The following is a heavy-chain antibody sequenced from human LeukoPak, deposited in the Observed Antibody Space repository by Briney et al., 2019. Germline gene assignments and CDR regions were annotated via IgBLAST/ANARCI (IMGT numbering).Heavy chain of an antibody. Sequence: GGSLRLSCAASGFTFSSYAMSWVRQAPGKGLEWVSTVSGSGDDTYYADSVKGRFTFSRDSSKNTLYLQMNSLRAEDTAVYYCAKPAPHNTDYYYGVHFDYWGQGTLVTVSS. CDR2: VSGSGDDT. D-gene: IGHD3-22*01. J-gene: IGHJ4*02. V-gene: IGHV3-23*01. CDR3: AKPAPHNTDYYYGVHFDY. CDR1: GFTFSSYA.